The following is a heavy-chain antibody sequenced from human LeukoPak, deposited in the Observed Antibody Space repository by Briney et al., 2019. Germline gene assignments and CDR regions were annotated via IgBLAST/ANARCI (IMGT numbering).Heavy chain of an antibody. D-gene: IGHD3-22*01. J-gene: IGHJ5*02. Sequence: PETLSLTCTVSGDSIITSSYYWGWIRQPPGKGLEWLGSIYYSGITHYNPSLKRRVTIYVGTSRNQFSLHLYSVTAADTAVFYSARSDYYDYRQIDTWGERTLVTVSS. CDR3: ARSDYYDYRQIDT. CDR1: GDSIITSSYY. V-gene: IGHV4-39*01. CDR2: IYYSGIT.